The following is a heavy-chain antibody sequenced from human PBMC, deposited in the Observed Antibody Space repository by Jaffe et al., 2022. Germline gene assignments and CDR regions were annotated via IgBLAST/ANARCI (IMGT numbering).Heavy chain of an antibody. Sequence: QVQLQESGPGLVKPSQTLSLTCTVSGGSISSGSYYWSWIRQPAGKGLEWIGRIYTSGSTNYNPSLKSRVTISVDTSKNQFSLKLSSVTAADTAVYYCARDVAGSGSYYSLYYYYYMDVWGKGTTVTVSS. J-gene: IGHJ6*03. CDR3: ARDVAGSGSYYSLYYYYYMDV. V-gene: IGHV4-61*02. CDR1: GGSISSGSYY. D-gene: IGHD1-26*01. CDR2: IYTSGST.